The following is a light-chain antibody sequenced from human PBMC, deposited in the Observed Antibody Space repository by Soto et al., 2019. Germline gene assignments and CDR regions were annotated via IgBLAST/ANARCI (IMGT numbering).Light chain of an antibody. CDR2: EVS. V-gene: IGLV2-14*01. J-gene: IGLJ1*01. Sequence: QSVLTQPASVSGSPGQSITISCNGTSSDAGGNNYVSWYQHHPGKAPKLMIYEVSNRPSGVSNRFSGSKSGNTASLTISGLLAEDEADYYCSSYTTSSPYVFGTGTKVTVL. CDR1: SSDAGGNNY. CDR3: SSYTTSSPYV.